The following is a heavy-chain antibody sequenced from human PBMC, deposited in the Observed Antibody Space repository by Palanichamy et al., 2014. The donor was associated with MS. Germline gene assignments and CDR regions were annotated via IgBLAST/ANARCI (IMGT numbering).Heavy chain of an antibody. CDR2: ISSSGSTI. Sequence: QVQLVESGGGLVKPGGSLRLSCAASGFTFSDYYMSWIRQAPGKGLEWVSYISSSGSTIYYADSVKGRFTISRDNAKNSLYLQMNSLRAEDTAVYYCARLGWFDSSGYYYSNYYYGMDVWGQGTTVTVSS. V-gene: IGHV3-11*01. D-gene: IGHD3-22*01. CDR3: ARLGWFDSSGYYYSNYYYGMDV. CDR1: GFTFSDYY. J-gene: IGHJ6*02.